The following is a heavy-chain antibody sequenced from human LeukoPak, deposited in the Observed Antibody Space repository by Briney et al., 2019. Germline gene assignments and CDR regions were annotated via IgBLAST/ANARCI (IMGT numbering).Heavy chain of an antibody. Sequence: GRSLRLSCAASGFTFSSYAMHWVRQAPGKGLEWVAVISYDGSNKYYADSVKGRFTISRDNSKNTLYLQMNSLRAEDTAVYYCARDEIVVVPAAIGYYMDVWGKGTTVTVSS. V-gene: IGHV3-30-3*01. J-gene: IGHJ6*03. CDR2: ISYDGSNK. D-gene: IGHD2-2*01. CDR1: GFTFSSYA. CDR3: ARDEIVVVPAAIGYYMDV.